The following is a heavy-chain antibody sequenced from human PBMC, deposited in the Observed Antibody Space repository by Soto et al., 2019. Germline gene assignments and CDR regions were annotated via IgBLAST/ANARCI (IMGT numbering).Heavy chain of an antibody. D-gene: IGHD2-15*01. CDR1: GFTVSSKY. Sequence: EVQLVESGGGLVQPGGSLRLSCAASGFTVSSKYMSWVRQATGKGLEWVSLIQSGGSTYYAGSVKGRFTISRANSEHALLLQMNSLRVEVTAEYYSTRNDVRCSGGSCYGLPMDVWGKGTTVTVSA. V-gene: IGHV3-66*01. CDR3: TRNDVRCSGGSCYGLPMDV. J-gene: IGHJ6*04. CDR2: IQSGGST.